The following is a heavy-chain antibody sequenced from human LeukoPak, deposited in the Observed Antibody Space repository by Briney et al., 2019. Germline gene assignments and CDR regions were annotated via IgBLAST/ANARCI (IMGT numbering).Heavy chain of an antibody. CDR2: ISDSGGST. J-gene: IGHJ4*02. D-gene: IGHD5-18*01. Sequence: GGSLRLSCAASGFTFSSYVMSWVRQAPGKGLEWVSAISDSGGSTYYADSVKGRFTISRDNSKSTLYFQMNTLRAEDTAVHFCAPLHSYDYYGASLGGYRGQGTLVTVSS. CDR3: APLHSYDYYGASLGGY. CDR1: GFTFSSYV. V-gene: IGHV3-23*01.